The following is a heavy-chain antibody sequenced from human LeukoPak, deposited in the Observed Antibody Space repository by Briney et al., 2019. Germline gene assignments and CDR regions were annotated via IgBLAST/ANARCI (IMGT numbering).Heavy chain of an antibody. D-gene: IGHD6-19*01. CDR3: VRNLAVAGTCFDS. J-gene: IGHJ4*02. V-gene: IGHV3-7*03. CDR1: GFTFRNYW. Sequence: PGGSLRLSCAASGFTFRNYWMSWVRQAPGTGLEWVANIKQDGSDRNYVTSVRGRFTISRDNAESSLYPRMNSLRAEDTAVYYCVRNLAVAGTCFDSWGQGTLVTVSS. CDR2: IKQDGSDR.